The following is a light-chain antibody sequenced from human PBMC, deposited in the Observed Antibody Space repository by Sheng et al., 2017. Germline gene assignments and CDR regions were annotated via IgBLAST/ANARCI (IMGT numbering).Light chain of an antibody. Sequence: EIVLTQSPGTLSLSPGERATLSCRASQSVSSSYLAWYQQKPGQAPRLLIYETSTRATGIPDRFSGSGSGTDFTLTIDRLEPEDFAVYYCQQYGTSPRGTFGGGTKVEIK. J-gene: IGKJ4*01. CDR3: QQYGTSPRGT. CDR1: QSVSSSY. CDR2: ETS. V-gene: IGKV3-20*01.